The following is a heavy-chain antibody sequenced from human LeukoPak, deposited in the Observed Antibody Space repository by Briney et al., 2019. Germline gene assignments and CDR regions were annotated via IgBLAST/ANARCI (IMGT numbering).Heavy chain of an antibody. CDR1: GFTFSSYA. D-gene: IGHD1-26*01. J-gene: IGHJ4*02. V-gene: IGHV3-30-3*01. CDR2: ISYDGSNK. CDR3: ARLAFRYSGSREYFDY. Sequence: GRSLRLSCAASGFTFSSYAMHWVRQAPGKGLEWVAVISYDGSNKYYADSVKGRFTISRDNSKNTLYLQMNSLRAEDTAVYYCARLAFRYSGSREYFDYWGQGTLVTVPS.